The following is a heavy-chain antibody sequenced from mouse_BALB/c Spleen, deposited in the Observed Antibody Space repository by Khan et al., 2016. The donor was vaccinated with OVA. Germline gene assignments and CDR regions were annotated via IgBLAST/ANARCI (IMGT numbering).Heavy chain of an antibody. CDR2: IWSDGNT. CDR1: GSASTNYG. Sequence: QVQLKESGPGLVAPSQSLSITCTVSGSASTNYGVSWARQTPGKGLEWLGVIWSDGNTNYHSSLNSRLTITRDNSKSQVLLKLNSLQTDDTATYYWAIIFYGYYWFAYWGQGTLVTVSA. CDR3: AIIFYGYYWFAY. J-gene: IGHJ3*01. V-gene: IGHV2-3*01. D-gene: IGHD2-2*01.